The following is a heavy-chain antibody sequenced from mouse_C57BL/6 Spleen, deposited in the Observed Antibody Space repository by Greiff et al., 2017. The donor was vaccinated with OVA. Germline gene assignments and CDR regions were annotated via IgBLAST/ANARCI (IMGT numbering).Heavy chain of an antibody. V-gene: IGHV3-6*01. CDR2: ISYDGSN. D-gene: IGHD2-12*01. Sequence: EVQLQESGPGLVKPSQSLSLTCSVTGYSITSGYYWNWIRQFPGNKLEWMGYISYDGSNNYNPSLKNRISITRDPSKNQFVLKLNSVTTEDTATYYCARGDSPFDYWGQGTTLTVSS. J-gene: IGHJ2*01. CDR1: GYSITSGYY. CDR3: ARGDSPFDY.